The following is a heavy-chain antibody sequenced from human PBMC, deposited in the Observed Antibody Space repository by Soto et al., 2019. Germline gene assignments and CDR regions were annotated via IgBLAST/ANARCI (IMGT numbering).Heavy chain of an antibody. CDR1: GYSITSGFY. CDR3: TRGAGAPWVRFDS. CDR2: ISYSAKT. J-gene: IGHJ4*02. Sequence: SETLSLTCVVSGYSITSGFYWGFVRQSPGKGLEWIGSISYSAKTFYNPSLASRLSIAVDTSMNQFSLRLTSVTAADTALYYCTRGAGAPWVRFDSWGQGTLVTAPQ. V-gene: IGHV4-38-2*01. D-gene: IGHD3-22*01.